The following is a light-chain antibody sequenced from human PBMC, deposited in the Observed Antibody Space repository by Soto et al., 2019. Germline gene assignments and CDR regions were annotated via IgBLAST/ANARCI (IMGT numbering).Light chain of an antibody. J-gene: IGKJ4*01. CDR3: QKYDSAPSPT. Sequence: DIQMTQSPSSLSASVGDRVTVTCRASQGISSYLAWYKQKPGKVPKLLIFAASTLQPGVPSRFSGSGSGTDFTITIRSLQPEDVATYYCQKYDSAPSPTFGGGTTVEIK. V-gene: IGKV1-27*01. CDR1: QGISSY. CDR2: AAS.